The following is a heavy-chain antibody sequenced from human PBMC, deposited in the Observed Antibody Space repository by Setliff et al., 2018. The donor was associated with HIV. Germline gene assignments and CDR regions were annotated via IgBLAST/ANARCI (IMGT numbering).Heavy chain of an antibody. D-gene: IGHD5-18*01. Sequence: LSLTCTVSGGSISSATYYWSWIRQYPGKGLEWIGYIDYSGSAYYDPSLKRRITISRDTSKNQFSLKMNSVTAADTAVYYCAREGKTALVTKYFDYWGQGTLVTVSS. J-gene: IGHJ4*02. CDR2: IDYSGSA. V-gene: IGHV4-31*03. CDR1: GGSISSATYY. CDR3: AREGKTALVTKYFDY.